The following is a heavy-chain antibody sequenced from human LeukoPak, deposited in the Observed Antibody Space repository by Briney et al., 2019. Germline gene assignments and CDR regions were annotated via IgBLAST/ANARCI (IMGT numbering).Heavy chain of an antibody. CDR3: AREGKITMVRGVIRYYMDV. J-gene: IGHJ6*03. CDR2: IFTSGST. CDR1: GGSISSGSYY. V-gene: IGHV4-61*02. Sequence: PSETLSLTCTVSGGSISSGSYYWSWIRQPAGKGLEWIGRIFTSGSTKYNPSLKSRVTISVDTSKNQFSLKLSSVTAADTAVYYCAREGKITMVRGVIRYYMDVWGKGTTVTISS. D-gene: IGHD3-10*01.